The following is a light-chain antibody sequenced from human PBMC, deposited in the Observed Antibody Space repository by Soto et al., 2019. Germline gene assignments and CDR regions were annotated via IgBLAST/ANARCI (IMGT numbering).Light chain of an antibody. V-gene: IGKV3-15*01. Sequence: EIVMTQSPATLSVSPGERATLSCRASQSVSSNLAWYQQKPGQAPSLLIYGASTRATGTPARFSGSGSGTEFTLTISSLQSEDFAVYHCLQRSIGFTFGPGTKVDIK. J-gene: IGKJ3*01. CDR2: GAS. CDR1: QSVSSN. CDR3: LQRSIGFT.